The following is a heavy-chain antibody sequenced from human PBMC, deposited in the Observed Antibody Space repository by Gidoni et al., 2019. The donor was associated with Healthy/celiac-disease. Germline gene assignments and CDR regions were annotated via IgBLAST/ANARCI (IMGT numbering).Heavy chain of an antibody. CDR2: IYPGYSDT. Sequence: EVQLVQSGAEVKKPGESLKISCKGSGYRFTSSWIGWVRPMPGKGLEWMGIIYPGYSDTRYSPSFQGQFTISADKSISTAYLQWSSLKASDTAMYYCARRYSNAYYYYYGMDVWGQGTTVTVSS. D-gene: IGHD4-4*01. J-gene: IGHJ6*02. CDR3: ARRYSNAYYYYYGMDV. V-gene: IGHV5-51*01. CDR1: GYRFTSSW.